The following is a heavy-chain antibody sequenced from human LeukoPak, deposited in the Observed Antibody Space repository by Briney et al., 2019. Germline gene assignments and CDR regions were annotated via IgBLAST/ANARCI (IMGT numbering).Heavy chain of an antibody. CDR3: ATVRSDDSGYYYYGMDV. V-gene: IGHV3-30*03. CDR1: GFTFSSYG. J-gene: IGHJ6*02. CDR2: ISYDGSNK. Sequence: GRSLRLSCAASGFTFSSYGMHWVRKAPGKGLEWVAVISYDGSNKYYADSVKGRFTISRDNSKNTLYLQMNSLRAEDTAVYYCATVRSDDSGYYYYGMDVWGQGTTVTVSS. D-gene: IGHD1-26*01.